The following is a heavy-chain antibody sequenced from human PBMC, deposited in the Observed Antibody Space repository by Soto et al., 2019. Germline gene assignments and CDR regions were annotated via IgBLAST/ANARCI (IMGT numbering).Heavy chain of an antibody. CDR3: ARDRGYYYYMDV. Sequence: ASVKVSCKASGYTFTSYAMHWVRQAYGQRLEWMGWISAYNGNTNDAQKLQGRVTMTTDTSTSTAYMELRSLRSDDTAVYYCARDRGYYYYMDVWGKGTTVTVSS. CDR1: GYTFTSYA. CDR2: ISAYNGNT. J-gene: IGHJ6*03. V-gene: IGHV1-18*01.